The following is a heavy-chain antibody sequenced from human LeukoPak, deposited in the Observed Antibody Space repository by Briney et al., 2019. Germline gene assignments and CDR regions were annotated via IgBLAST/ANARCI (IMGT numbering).Heavy chain of an antibody. CDR2: ISSNGGST. CDR3: VKEPLIAAAGNYFDY. D-gene: IGHD6-13*01. CDR1: GFTFSSYA. Sequence: PGGSLRLSCAASGFTFSSYAMHWVRQAPGKGLEYVSAISSNGGSTYYADSVKGRFTISRDDSKNTLYLQMSSLRAEDTAVYYCVKEPLIAAAGNYFDYWGQGTLATVSS. J-gene: IGHJ4*02. V-gene: IGHV3-64D*06.